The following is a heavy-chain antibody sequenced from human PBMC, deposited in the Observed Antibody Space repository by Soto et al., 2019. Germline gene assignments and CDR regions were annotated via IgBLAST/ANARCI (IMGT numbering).Heavy chain of an antibody. Sequence: SETLSLTCTVSGGSIRSYYWVWIRQSPGKGLEWIGYIFYSGSTNYNPSLKSRVTISVDTSKNQFSLKLSSVTAADTAVYYCARGGTPIDYWGQGTLVTVSS. CDR3: ARGGTPIDY. V-gene: IGHV4-59*01. D-gene: IGHD3-16*01. CDR1: GGSIRSYY. J-gene: IGHJ4*02. CDR2: IFYSGST.